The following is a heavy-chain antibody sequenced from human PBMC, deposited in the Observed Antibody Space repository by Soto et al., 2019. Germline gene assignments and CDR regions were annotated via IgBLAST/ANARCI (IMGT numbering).Heavy chain of an antibody. CDR3: VRGYCTTTPCSGDFQH. CDR1: EYKFTTYF. Sequence: QVQLVQSGAEVKKPGASVKVACKASEYKFTTYFIHWVRQAPGQGLEWMGMIHPSGDTGYGQKFRGRVTMTIDTSTTTAYMELRNLTSEDTAIYFSVRGYCTTTPCSGDFQHWGQGTLVTVSS. D-gene: IGHD2-8*01. J-gene: IGHJ1*01. CDR2: IHPSGDT. V-gene: IGHV1-46*01.